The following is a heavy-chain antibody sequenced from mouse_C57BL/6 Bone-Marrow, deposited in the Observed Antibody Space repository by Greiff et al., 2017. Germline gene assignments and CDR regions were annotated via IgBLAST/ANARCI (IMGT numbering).Heavy chain of an antibody. D-gene: IGHD2-4*01. CDR2: ISNGGGST. V-gene: IGHV5-12*01. CDR3: ARLRGDDYYLDY. J-gene: IGHJ2*01. CDR1: GFTFSDYY. Sequence: EVNVVESGGGLVQPGGSLKLSCAASGFTFSDYYMYWVRQTPEKRLEWVAYISNGGGSTYYPDTVKGRFTISRDNAKNTLYLQMSRLKSEDTAMYYCARLRGDDYYLDYWGQGTTLTVSS.